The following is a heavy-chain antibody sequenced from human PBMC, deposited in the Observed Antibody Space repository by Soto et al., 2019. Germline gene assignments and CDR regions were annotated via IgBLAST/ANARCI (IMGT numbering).Heavy chain of an antibody. J-gene: IGHJ3*02. CDR2: VYPGDSDS. CDR1: GYNFNDYW. D-gene: IGHD1-1*01. Sequence: PGESLKISCKASGYNFNDYWIGWVRQMPGKGLQWMGIVYPGDSDSRYSPSFQGQVTISADKSISTAYLQWSGLKASDTAMYYCARSGPHRTGLIWGQGTMVTVSS. CDR3: ARSGPHRTGLI. V-gene: IGHV5-51*01.